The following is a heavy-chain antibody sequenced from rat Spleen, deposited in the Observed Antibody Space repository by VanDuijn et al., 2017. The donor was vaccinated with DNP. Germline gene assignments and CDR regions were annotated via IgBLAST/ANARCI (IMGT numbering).Heavy chain of an antibody. D-gene: IGHD1-11*01. CDR2: ISTGSNNV. Sequence: EVQLVESGGGLVQPGRSLKLSCVASGFTFNYYWMTWVRQAPAKGLEWVASISTGSNNVYYRDSVKGRFTISRDNANGTLYLQMDSLRSEDTATYYCARRGPEGMDWGQGVMVTVSS. V-gene: IGHV5-25*01. CDR3: ARRGPEGMD. J-gene: IGHJ2*01. CDR1: GFTFNYYW.